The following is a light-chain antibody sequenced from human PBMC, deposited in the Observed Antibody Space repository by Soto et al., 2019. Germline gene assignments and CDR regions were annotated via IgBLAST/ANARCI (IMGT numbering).Light chain of an antibody. CDR3: QHYNNLWG. CDR2: GAS. CDR1: QSVSTN. Sequence: EIVMTQSPATLSVSPGERVTLSCRASQSVSTNLAWYQQKPGQPPRPLIYGASTRATGVPARFSGSGSGTEFTLTISSLQSEDFAVYYCQHYNNLWGFGGGTKVEIK. J-gene: IGKJ4*01. V-gene: IGKV3-15*01.